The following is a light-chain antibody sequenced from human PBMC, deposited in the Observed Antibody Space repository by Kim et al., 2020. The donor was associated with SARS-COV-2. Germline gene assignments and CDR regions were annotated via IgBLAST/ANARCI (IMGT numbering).Light chain of an antibody. CDR3: SSYTSSSNYV. J-gene: IGLJ1*01. Sequence: ITISCTGTSSDVGGYNYVSWYQQHPGKAPKLMIYDVSKRPSGVSNRFSGSKSGNTASLTISGLQAEDEADYYCSSYTSSSNYVFGTGTKVTVL. CDR1: SSDVGGYNY. CDR2: DVS. V-gene: IGLV2-14*04.